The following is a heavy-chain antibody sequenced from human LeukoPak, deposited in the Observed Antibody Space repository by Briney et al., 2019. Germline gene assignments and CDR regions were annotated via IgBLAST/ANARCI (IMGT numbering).Heavy chain of an antibody. V-gene: IGHV3-23*01. CDR3: ARRLPVAGRTDFFDY. D-gene: IGHD6-13*01. CDR1: GFTFSSYS. J-gene: IGHJ4*02. CDR2: ISPSGDST. Sequence: PGGSLRLSCAASGFTFSSYSMGWVRQAPGEGLEWVSAISPSGDSTSYPDSVKGRFTISRDNSKNTVYLQMNSLTAEDTAIYYCARRLPVAGRTDFFDYWGQGTLVTVSS.